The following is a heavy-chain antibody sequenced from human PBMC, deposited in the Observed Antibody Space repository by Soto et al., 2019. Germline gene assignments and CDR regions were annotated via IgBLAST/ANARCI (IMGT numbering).Heavy chain of an antibody. D-gene: IGHD2-2*01. CDR1: GYRFASYD. CDR3: AGGSIVVVPAAIHAFDI. V-gene: IGHV1-8*01. J-gene: IGHJ3*02. CDR2: MNPNSGNT. Sequence: GASVEVCWKACGYRFASYDRKWVRQANGQGLEWMGWMNPNSGNTGYAQKFQGRVTMTRNTSISTAYMELSSLRSEDTAVYYCAGGSIVVVPAAIHAFDIWGQGIMVTVS.